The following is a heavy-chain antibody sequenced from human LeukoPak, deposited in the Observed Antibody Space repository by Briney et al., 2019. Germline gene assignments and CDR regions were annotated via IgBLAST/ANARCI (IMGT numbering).Heavy chain of an antibody. J-gene: IGHJ6*02. CDR1: GFTFSTYA. V-gene: IGHV3-23*01. CDR3: ARDLFYYGMDV. CDR2: LSGSGGNT. Sequence: GGSLRLSCAASGFTFSTYAMSWVRQAPGKGLEWVSTLSGSGGNTYYADSVKGRFTISRDNSKNTLYLQMNSLRAEDTAVYYCARDLFYYGMDVWGQGTTVTVSS.